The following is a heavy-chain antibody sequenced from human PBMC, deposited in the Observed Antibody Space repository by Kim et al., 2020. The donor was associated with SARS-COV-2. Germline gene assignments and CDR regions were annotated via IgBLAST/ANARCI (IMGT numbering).Heavy chain of an antibody. V-gene: IGHV3-43*01. CDR3: AKDATRHYTSGGYFDY. J-gene: IGHJ4*02. Sequence: DSVKGRFTISRDKSKNILYLQMNNLGTEDTALYCCAKDATRHYTSGGYFDYWGQGTLVTVSS. D-gene: IGHD3-10*01.